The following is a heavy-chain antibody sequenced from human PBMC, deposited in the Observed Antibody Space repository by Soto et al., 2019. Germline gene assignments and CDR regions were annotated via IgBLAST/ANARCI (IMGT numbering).Heavy chain of an antibody. D-gene: IGHD3-3*01. CDR3: ARETLDYCFDP. Sequence: VGSLRLSCAASGFTFSSYEMNWVRQAPGKGLEWVSYISSSGSTIYYADSVKGRFTISRDNARNSLYLQMNSLRAEDTAVYYCARETLDYCFDPWGQRTLVTVSS. CDR1: GFTFSSYE. CDR2: ISSSGSTI. J-gene: IGHJ5*02. V-gene: IGHV3-48*03.